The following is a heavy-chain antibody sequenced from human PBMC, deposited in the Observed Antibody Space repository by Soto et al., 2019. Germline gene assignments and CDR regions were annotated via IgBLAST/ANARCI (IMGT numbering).Heavy chain of an antibody. CDR3: ARRSDILTGYYYDFDY. D-gene: IGHD3-9*01. CDR1: GGSISSGGYY. CDR2: IYYSGST. V-gene: IGHV4-31*03. Sequence: PSETLSLTCTVSGGSISSGGYYWSWIRQHPGKGLEWIGYIYYSGSTYYNPSLKSRVTISVDTSKNQFSLKLSSVTAADTAVYYCARRSDILTGYYYDFDYWGQGTLVTVSS. J-gene: IGHJ4*02.